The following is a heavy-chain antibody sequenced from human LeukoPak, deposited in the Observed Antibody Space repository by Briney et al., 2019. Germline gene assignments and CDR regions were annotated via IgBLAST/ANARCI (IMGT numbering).Heavy chain of an antibody. CDR3: ARGDDDKSSLFDP. J-gene: IGHJ5*02. CDR1: GGSISSHY. V-gene: IGHV4-59*11. Sequence: SETLSLTCTVSGGSISSHYWNWIRQPPGKGLEWIGYIYYSGTIKYNPSLKSRVTISVDTSKNQSSLKLSSVTAADTAVYYCARGDDDKSSLFDPWAREPWSPSPQ. CDR2: IYYSGTI. D-gene: IGHD6-13*01.